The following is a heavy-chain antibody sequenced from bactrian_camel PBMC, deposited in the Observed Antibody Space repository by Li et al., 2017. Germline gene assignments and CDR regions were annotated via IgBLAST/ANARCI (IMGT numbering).Heavy chain of an antibody. D-gene: IGHD3*01. J-gene: IGHJ4*01. CDR2: TVRKDGTP. Sequence: HVQLVESGGGEVQAGGSLKLSCAGSAYILENCGMVWYRQAEGKQEKLVTVRKDGTPVYEDSVKGRFTLSHDRSKNTMYLQMDSLIPEDTAMYYCAADFRGGDIFSPEKYGRWGQGTQVTVS. CDR3: AADFRGGDIFSPEKYGR. CDR1: AYILENCG. V-gene: IGHV3S60*01.